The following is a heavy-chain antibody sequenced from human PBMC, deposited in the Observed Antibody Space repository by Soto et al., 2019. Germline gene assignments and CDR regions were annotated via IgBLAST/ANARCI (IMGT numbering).Heavy chain of an antibody. Sequence: ASVKVSCKASGGTFSSYAISWVRQAPGQGLEWMGGIIPIFGTANYAQKFQGRVTITGDKSTSTAYMELSGLRSEDTAVYYCARGAGARRNNAFDIWGQGTMVTVSS. V-gene: IGHV1-69*06. D-gene: IGHD6-13*01. CDR3: ARGAGARRNNAFDI. J-gene: IGHJ3*02. CDR2: IIPIFGTA. CDR1: GGTFSSYA.